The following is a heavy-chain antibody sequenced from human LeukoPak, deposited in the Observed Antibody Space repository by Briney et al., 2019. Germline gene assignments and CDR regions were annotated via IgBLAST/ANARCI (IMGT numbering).Heavy chain of an antibody. V-gene: IGHV3-23*01. J-gene: IGHJ4*02. CDR2: LSGSGGGT. CDR3: AKRGVVIRVILVGFHKEAYYFDS. Sequence: GGSLRLSCAVSGITLSNYGMSWVRQAPGKGLEWVAGLSGSGGGTNYADSVKGRFTISRDNAKDTLSLQMNSLRAEDTAVYFCAKRGVVIRVILVGFHKEAYYFDSWGQGALVTVSS. D-gene: IGHD3-10*01. CDR1: GITLSNYG.